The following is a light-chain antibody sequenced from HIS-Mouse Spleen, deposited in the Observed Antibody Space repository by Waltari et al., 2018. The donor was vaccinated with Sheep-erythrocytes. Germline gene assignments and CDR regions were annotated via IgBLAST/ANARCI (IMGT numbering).Light chain of an antibody. Sequence: DIQMTQSPSSLSASVGDRVTITCQASQDISNYLNWDQQKPEKAPKLLIYDASNLETGVPSRFSGSGSETDFTFTISSLQPEDIATYYCQQYDNLLTFGGGTKVEIK. J-gene: IGKJ4*01. CDR2: DAS. CDR3: QQYDNLLT. CDR1: QDISNY. V-gene: IGKV1-33*01.